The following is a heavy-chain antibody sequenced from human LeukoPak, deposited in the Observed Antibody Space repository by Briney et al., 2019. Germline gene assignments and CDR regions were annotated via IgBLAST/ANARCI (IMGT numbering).Heavy chain of an antibody. Sequence: PGGSLRLSCAASGFTFSSYSMNWVRQAPGKGLEWVSAISGSGGSTYYADSVKGRFTISRDNSKNTLYLQMNSLRAEDTAVYYCAKDEAYCGGDCYSERAEYFQHWGQGTLVTVSS. CDR1: GFTFSSYS. J-gene: IGHJ1*01. D-gene: IGHD2-21*02. CDR2: ISGSGGST. CDR3: AKDEAYCGGDCYSERAEYFQH. V-gene: IGHV3-23*01.